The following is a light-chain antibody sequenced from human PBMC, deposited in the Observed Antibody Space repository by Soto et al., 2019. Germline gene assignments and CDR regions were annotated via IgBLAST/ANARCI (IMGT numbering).Light chain of an antibody. Sequence: QMTQSPSSLSASVGDRVTITCRASQSINNWLAWYQQKPGKAPKFLIYDASTLATGVPSRFSGSASGTEFTLTISGLQPEDVASYYCQQYDTYPLTFGGGTRVELK. J-gene: IGKJ4*01. CDR2: DAS. CDR3: QQYDTYPLT. CDR1: QSINNW. V-gene: IGKV1-5*01.